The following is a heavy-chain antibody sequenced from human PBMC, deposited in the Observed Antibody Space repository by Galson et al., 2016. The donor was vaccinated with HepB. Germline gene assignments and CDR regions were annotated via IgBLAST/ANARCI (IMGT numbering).Heavy chain of an antibody. Sequence: SVKVSCKASGGTFKTYAFSWVRQAPGEGLEWMGGVIPLFGTANYAQRFQGRVTITADESTTTAYMELTSLTSEDTAVYYCARVWAVLYSGYEEFDYWGQGTLVTVSS. CDR1: GGTFKTYA. J-gene: IGHJ4*02. CDR3: ARVWAVLYSGYEEFDY. V-gene: IGHV1-69*13. CDR2: VIPLFGTA. D-gene: IGHD5-12*01.